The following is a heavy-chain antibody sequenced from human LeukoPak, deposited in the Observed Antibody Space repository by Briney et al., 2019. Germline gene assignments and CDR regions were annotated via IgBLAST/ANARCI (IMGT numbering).Heavy chain of an antibody. CDR1: GFTFSSYG. D-gene: IGHD3-16*02. Sequence: GGSLRLSCAASGFTFSSYGMSWVRQAPGKGLEWVSAISGSGGSTYYADSVKGRFTISRDNAKNTLFLQMNSLRAEDTAVYYCARSPNYIWGSYRSIGYFQHWGQGTLVTVSS. V-gene: IGHV3-23*01. CDR3: ARSPNYIWGSYRSIGYFQH. CDR2: ISGSGGST. J-gene: IGHJ1*01.